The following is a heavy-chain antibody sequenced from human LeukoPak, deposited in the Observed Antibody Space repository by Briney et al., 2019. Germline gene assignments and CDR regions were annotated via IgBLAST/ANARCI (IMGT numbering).Heavy chain of an antibody. CDR3: AKSIMVTFGGVVPTPDASDV. J-gene: IGHJ3*01. CDR2: INPSGNTA. Sequence: GASVKVSCKASGYTFSTYYMHWVRQAPGQGLEWMGMINPSGNTAYSAQKFQGRVTMTRDMSATTVSLELRSLRSDDTAVYYCAKSIMVTFGGVVPTPDASDVWGQGTMVTVSS. D-gene: IGHD3-16*01. V-gene: IGHV1-46*01. CDR1: GYTFSTYY.